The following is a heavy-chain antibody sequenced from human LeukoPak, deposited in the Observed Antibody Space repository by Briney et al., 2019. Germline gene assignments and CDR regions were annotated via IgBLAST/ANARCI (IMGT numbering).Heavy chain of an antibody. V-gene: IGHV3-21*01. Sequence: GGSLRLSCAASGFTFSSYSMNWVRQAPGKGLEWVSSISSSSSYVYYADSVKGRFTISRDNAKNSLYLQMNSLRAEDTAVYYCARDFRDRVGATTVWFDPWGQGTLVTVSS. CDR1: GFTFSSYS. CDR2: ISSSSSYV. J-gene: IGHJ5*02. CDR3: ARDFRDRVGATTVWFDP. D-gene: IGHD1-26*01.